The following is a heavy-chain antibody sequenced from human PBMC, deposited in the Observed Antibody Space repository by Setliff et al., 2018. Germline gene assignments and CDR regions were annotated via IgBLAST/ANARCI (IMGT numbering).Heavy chain of an antibody. Sequence: SLKISCAASGFAFSTYAMHWVRQAPGKGLEWVAIIWYDGTNKYYADSVKGRFTISGDHSKNTLYLQMNSLRPEDTAVYYCATSEQLDPFDYWGQGALVTVSS. V-gene: IGHV3-30*02. J-gene: IGHJ4*02. D-gene: IGHD6-6*01. CDR3: ATSEQLDPFDY. CDR2: IWYDGTNK. CDR1: GFAFSTYA.